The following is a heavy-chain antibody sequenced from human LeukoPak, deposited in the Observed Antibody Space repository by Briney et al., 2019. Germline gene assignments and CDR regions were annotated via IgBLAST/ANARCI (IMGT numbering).Heavy chain of an antibody. CDR2: VKEDGSVK. D-gene: IGHD2-21*01. CDR3: TRDLXSVXGPXTXXXXXM. V-gene: IGHV3-7*01. CDR1: GFTFSSFW. J-gene: IGHJ3*02. Sequence: GGSLRLSCAASGFTFSSFWMSWFRQAPGKGLEWVANVKEDGSVKHYVDPVQGRFTISRDTAKNSVYLQMNSLRVDDTAVYYCTRDLXSVXGPXTXXXXXMWGXGTMXTVSS.